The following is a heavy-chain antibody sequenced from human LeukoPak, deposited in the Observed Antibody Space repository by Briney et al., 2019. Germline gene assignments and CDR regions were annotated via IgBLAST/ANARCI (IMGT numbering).Heavy chain of an antibody. CDR1: GYTFTGYY. J-gene: IGHJ5*02. V-gene: IGHV1-2*02. CDR3: ARTAAAGTSQFYMRPLDP. Sequence: GASVKVSCKASGYTFTGYYMHWVRQAPGQGLEWMGWINPNSGGTNYAQKFQGRVTMTRDTSISTAYMELSRLRSDDTAMYYCARTAAAGTSQFYMRPLDPWGQGTLVTVSS. CDR2: INPNSGGT. D-gene: IGHD6-13*01.